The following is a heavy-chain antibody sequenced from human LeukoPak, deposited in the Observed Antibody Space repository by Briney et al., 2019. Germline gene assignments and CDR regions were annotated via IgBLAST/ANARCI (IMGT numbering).Heavy chain of an antibody. CDR1: GYTFTGYY. J-gene: IGHJ5*02. CDR2: INPNSGGT. D-gene: IGHD4-23*01. Sequence: ASVKVSCKASGYTFTGYYMHWVRQAPGQGLEWMGWINPNSGGTNYAQKFQGRVTMTRDTSISTAYMELSRLRSDDTAVYYCARDIPVGGNSHRYPESNQTPWGQGTLVTVSS. CDR3: ARDIPVGGNSHRYPESNQTP. V-gene: IGHV1-2*02.